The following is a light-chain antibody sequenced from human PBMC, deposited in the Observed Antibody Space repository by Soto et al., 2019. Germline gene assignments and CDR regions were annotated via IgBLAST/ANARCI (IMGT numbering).Light chain of an antibody. Sequence: DIQMTQSPSTLSGSVGDRVTITCRASQTISSWLAWYQQKPGKAPKLLIYKASTLKSGVPSRFSGSGSGTEFTLTISSLQPDDFATYYSQHYNSYAEAFGQGTKWERK. CDR3: QHYNSYAEA. J-gene: IGKJ1*01. CDR1: QTISSW. CDR2: KAS. V-gene: IGKV1-5*03.